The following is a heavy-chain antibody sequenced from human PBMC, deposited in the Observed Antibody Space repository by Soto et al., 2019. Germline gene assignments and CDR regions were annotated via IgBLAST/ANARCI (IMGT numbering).Heavy chain of an antibody. J-gene: IGHJ5*02. CDR3: ARGSLGFGDTWFDH. D-gene: IGHD3-10*01. V-gene: IGHV4-34*01. Sequence: SETLSLTCTVSGGSFSGGGLCWSRQRPGKGLEWIGEINHSGSTNYNPSLKSRVPISVDTPKNQFYLKLSSVTAADTAVYYCARGSLGFGDTWFDHWGQGTLVTVS. CDR2: INHSGST. CDR1: GGSFSGGG.